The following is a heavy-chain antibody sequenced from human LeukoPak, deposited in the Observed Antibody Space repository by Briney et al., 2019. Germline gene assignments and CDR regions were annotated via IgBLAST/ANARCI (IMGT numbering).Heavy chain of an antibody. J-gene: IGHJ4*02. D-gene: IGHD4-17*01. CDR3: ARDMTTARFDN. CDR1: GFTFSNYP. Sequence: GGSLRLSCAASGFTFSNYPMDWVRQAPGKGLEWVSYISSSSTYIYYADSVKGRFTISRDNAKNSLYLQMNSLRAEDTAVHYCARDMTTARFDNWGQGTLVTVSS. V-gene: IGHV3-21*01. CDR2: ISSSSTYI.